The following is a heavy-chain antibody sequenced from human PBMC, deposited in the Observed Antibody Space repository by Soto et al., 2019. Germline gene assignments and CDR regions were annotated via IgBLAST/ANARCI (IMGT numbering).Heavy chain of an antibody. J-gene: IGHJ4*02. Sequence: ASVKVSCKASGCTFSSYAISWVRQAPGQGLEWMGGIIPIFGTANYAQKFQGRVTITADESTSTAYMELSSLRSEDTAVYYCARDRVRGGATGSPYFEYWGQGTLVIVSS. CDR1: GCTFSSYA. CDR3: ARDRVRGGATGSPYFEY. D-gene: IGHD1-26*01. V-gene: IGHV1-69*13. CDR2: IIPIFGTA.